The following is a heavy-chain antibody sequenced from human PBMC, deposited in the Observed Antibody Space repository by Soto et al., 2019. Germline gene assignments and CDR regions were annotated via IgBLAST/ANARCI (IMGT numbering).Heavy chain of an antibody. CDR3: AKGVQPYMFDY. CDR1: GFTFSDSG. V-gene: IGHV3-23*01. CDR2: IIFSGGST. J-gene: IGHJ4*02. D-gene: IGHD4-4*01. Sequence: EVQLLESGGGLVQPGGSLRLSCAASGFTFSDSGMSWVRQPPGKGLNWVSTIIFSGGSTYYADSVKGRFTISRDNSKNTLYLQMESLRAEDTAVYYCAKGVQPYMFDYWGQGSLVTVSS.